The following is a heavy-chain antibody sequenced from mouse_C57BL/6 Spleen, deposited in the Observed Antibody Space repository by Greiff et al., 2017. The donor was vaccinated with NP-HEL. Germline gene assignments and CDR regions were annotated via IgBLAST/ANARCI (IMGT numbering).Heavy chain of an antibody. D-gene: IGHD1-1*01. J-gene: IGHJ1*03. CDR1: GYSFTDYN. CDR3: ARGYGSRDRDFDV. CDR2: INPNYGTT. Sequence: VQLKQSGPELVKPGASVKISCKASGYSFTDYNMNWVKQSTGKSLEWIGVINPNYGTTSYNQKFKGKATLTVDQSSSTAYMQLNSLTSEDSAVYYCARGYGSRDRDFDVWGTGTTVTVSS. V-gene: IGHV1-39*01.